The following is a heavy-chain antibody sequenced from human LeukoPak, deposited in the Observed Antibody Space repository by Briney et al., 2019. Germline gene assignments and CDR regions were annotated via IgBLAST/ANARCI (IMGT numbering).Heavy chain of an antibody. D-gene: IGHD2-2*01. CDR3: ARRCSSNSCPFDY. CDR1: GYSFTSYW. CDR2: IDPSDSYT. J-gene: IGHJ4*02. Sequence: GESLKISCKGSGYSFTSYWISWVRQMPGKGLEWMGRIDPSDSYTNYSPSFQDHVTLSADKSISTAYLQWSSLKASDTAMYYCARRCSSNSCPFDYWGQGTLVTVSS. V-gene: IGHV5-10-1*01.